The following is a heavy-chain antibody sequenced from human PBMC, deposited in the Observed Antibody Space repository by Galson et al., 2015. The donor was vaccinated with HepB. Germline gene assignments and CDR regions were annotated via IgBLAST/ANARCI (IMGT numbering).Heavy chain of an antibody. CDR2: IVVGSGNT. V-gene: IGHV1-58*02. D-gene: IGHD3-22*01. CDR3: ATDSSPYYYDTSGNFGYFDL. J-gene: IGHJ2*01. Sequence: SVKVSCKASGFIFSSSAMQWVRQARGQRLEWIGWIVVGSGNTNYAQKFQERVTITRDMPTNTAYMELSSLRSEDTAVYYCATDSSPYYYDTSGNFGYFDLWGRGTLVTVSS. CDR1: GFIFSSSA.